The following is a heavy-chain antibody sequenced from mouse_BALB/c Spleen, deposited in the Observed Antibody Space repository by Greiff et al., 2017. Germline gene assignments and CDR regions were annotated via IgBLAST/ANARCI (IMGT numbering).Heavy chain of an antibody. D-gene: IGHD1-1*01. J-gene: IGHJ1*01. CDR2: ISSGGSYT. Sequence: EVMLVESGGGLVKPGGSLKLSCAASGFTFSSYAMSWVRQSPEKRLEWVAEISSGGSYTYYPDTVTGRFTISRDNAKNTLYLEMSSLRSEDTAMYYCARRYYYGSSYGYFDVWGAGTTVTVSS. V-gene: IGHV5-9-4*01. CDR3: ARRYYYGSSYGYFDV. CDR1: GFTFSSYA.